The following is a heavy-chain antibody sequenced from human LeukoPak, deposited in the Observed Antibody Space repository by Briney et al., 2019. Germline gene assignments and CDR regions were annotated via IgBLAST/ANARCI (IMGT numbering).Heavy chain of an antibody. CDR3: AKAIHYLDRWDAFDV. CDR1: GFTFSSYG. D-gene: IGHD2-2*03. V-gene: IGHV3-33*06. Sequence: GGSLRLSCAASGFTFSSYGMHWVRQAPGKGLEWVAVIWYDGSNKYYADSVKGRFTISRDNSKNTLYLQMNSLRAEDTAVYYCAKAIHYLDRWDAFDVWGRGTMVIVSS. CDR2: IWYDGSNK. J-gene: IGHJ3*01.